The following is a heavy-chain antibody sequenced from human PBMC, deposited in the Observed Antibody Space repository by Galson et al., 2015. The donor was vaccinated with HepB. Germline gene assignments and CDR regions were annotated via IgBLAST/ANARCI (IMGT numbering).Heavy chain of an antibody. J-gene: IGHJ4*02. CDR2: IYYSGST. CDR3: ARRAAYYYGSGSWYYFDY. V-gene: IGHV4-39*01. Sequence: SETLSLTCTVSGGSISSSRYYWGWIRQPPGKGLEWIGSIYYSGSTYYNPSPKSRVTISVDTSKNQFSLRLSSVTAADTAVYYCARRAAYYYGSGSWYYFDYWGQGTLVTVSS. D-gene: IGHD3-10*01. CDR1: GGSISSSRYY.